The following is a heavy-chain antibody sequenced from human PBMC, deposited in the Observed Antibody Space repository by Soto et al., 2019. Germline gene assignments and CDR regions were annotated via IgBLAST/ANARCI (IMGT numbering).Heavy chain of an antibody. D-gene: IGHD1-26*01. V-gene: IGHV3-23*01. Sequence: EVQLLESGGGLVQPGGSLRLSCAASGFTFSSYAMRWVGQAPGKGLEWVSAISGSGGSTYYADSVKGRFTISRDNSKNTLYLQMNSLRAEDTAVYYCARRGSGSYYDYWGQGTLVIVSS. CDR3: ARRGSGSYYDY. CDR1: GFTFSSYA. J-gene: IGHJ4*02. CDR2: ISGSGGST.